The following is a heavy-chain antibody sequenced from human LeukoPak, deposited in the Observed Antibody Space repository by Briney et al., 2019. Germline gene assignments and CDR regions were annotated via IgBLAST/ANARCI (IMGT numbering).Heavy chain of an antibody. Sequence: PSETLSLTCAVYGGSFSGYYWSWIRQPPGKGLEWIGEINHSGSTNYNPSLKSRVTISVDTSKNQFSLKLSSVTAADTAVYYCARRRGFTIFGVVNYFDYWGQGTLVTVSS. CDR3: ARRRGFTIFGVVNYFDY. V-gene: IGHV4-34*01. D-gene: IGHD3-3*01. CDR2: INHSGST. J-gene: IGHJ4*02. CDR1: GGSFSGYY.